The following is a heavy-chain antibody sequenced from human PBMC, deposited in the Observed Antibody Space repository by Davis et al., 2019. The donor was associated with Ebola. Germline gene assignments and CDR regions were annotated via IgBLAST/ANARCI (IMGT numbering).Heavy chain of an antibody. Sequence: ASVKVSCKASGYTFTSYYMHWVRRAPGQGLEWMGIINPSGGSTSYAQKFQGRVTMTTDTSTSTAYMELRSLRSDDTAVYYCARDLGSSWYGPWGQGTLVTVSS. CDR3: ARDLGSSWYGP. D-gene: IGHD6-13*01. CDR1: GYTFTSYY. J-gene: IGHJ5*02. V-gene: IGHV1-46*01. CDR2: INPSGGST.